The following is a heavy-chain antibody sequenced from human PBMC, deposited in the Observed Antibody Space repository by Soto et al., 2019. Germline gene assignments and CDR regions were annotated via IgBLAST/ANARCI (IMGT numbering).Heavy chain of an antibody. CDR1: GGSVSSGSYY. CDR2: IYHSGST. V-gene: IGHV4-61*01. CDR3: ARGWYPYRGYFYMDV. J-gene: IGHJ6*03. Sequence: PSETLSLTCTVSGGSVSSGSYYWSWIRQPPGKGLEWIGYIYHSGSTNYNPSLRSRVTMSIETSKNQFSLNLDSVTAADTAVYYCARGWYPYRGYFYMDVWGKGTTVTVSS. D-gene: IGHD6-13*01.